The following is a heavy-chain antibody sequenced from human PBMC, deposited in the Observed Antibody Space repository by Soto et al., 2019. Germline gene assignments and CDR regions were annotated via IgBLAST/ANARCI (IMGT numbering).Heavy chain of an antibody. CDR3: ARVQSSGGSYRYTFDY. D-gene: IGHD3-16*02. CDR1: GFSFSSYW. V-gene: IGHV3-74*01. J-gene: IGHJ4*02. Sequence: AGGSLRLSCPASGFSFSSYWMHWVSQATGKGLVWVSRINSDGSSTSYADSVKGRFTISRDNAKNTLYLQMNSLRAEDTAVFYCARVQSSGGSYRYTFDYWGQGTLVTVSS. CDR2: INSDGSST.